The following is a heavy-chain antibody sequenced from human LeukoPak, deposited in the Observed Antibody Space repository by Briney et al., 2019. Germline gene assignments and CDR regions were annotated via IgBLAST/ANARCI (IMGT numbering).Heavy chain of an antibody. V-gene: IGHV4-59*01. CDR2: IYDSGST. J-gene: IGHJ4*02. CDR1: GGSISSYY. Sequence: PSETLSLTCTVSGGSISSYYWSWIRQPPGKGLEWIAYIYDSGSTNYNPSLKSRVSISVDTSKNQFSLKLSSVTAADTAVYYCAREASRGYYFDYWGQGTLVTVSS. D-gene: IGHD6-13*01. CDR3: AREASRGYYFDY.